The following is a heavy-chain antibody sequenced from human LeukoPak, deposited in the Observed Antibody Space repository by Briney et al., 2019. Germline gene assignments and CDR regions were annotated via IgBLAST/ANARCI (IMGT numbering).Heavy chain of an antibody. Sequence: SETLSLICTVSGYSISSGYYWGWIRQPPGKGLEWIGSIYYSGSTYYNPSLKSRVTISVDTSKNQFSLKLSSVTAADTAVYYCARQWGYNFWSGPDAFDIWGQGTMVTVSS. V-gene: IGHV4-38-2*02. D-gene: IGHD3-3*01. CDR3: ARQWGYNFWSGPDAFDI. CDR1: GYSISSGYY. J-gene: IGHJ3*02. CDR2: IYYSGST.